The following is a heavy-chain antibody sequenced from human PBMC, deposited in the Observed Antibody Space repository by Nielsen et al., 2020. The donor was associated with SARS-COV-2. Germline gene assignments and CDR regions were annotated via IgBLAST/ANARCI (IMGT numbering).Heavy chain of an antibody. V-gene: IGHV3-33*01. J-gene: IGHJ4*02. CDR2: IWYDGSNK. D-gene: IGHD2-15*01. Sequence: GGSLRLSCAASGFTFSSYGMHWVRQAPGKGLEWVAVIWYDGSNKYYADSVRGRFTISRDNSKNTLYLQMNSLRAEDTAVYYCARDQGYSPFDYWGQGTLVTVSS. CDR3: ARDQGYSPFDY. CDR1: GFTFSSYG.